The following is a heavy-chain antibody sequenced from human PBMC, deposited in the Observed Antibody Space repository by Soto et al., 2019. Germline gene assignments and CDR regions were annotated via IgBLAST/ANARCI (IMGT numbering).Heavy chain of an antibody. J-gene: IGHJ5*02. CDR3: ARDRGTGSFYPP. Sequence: QLQLQESGSGLVKPSQTLSLTCAVSGASMSSGVYSWSWIRQPPGKGLEWIGYMYDTGSTYYNPSLKPRVTISADMSKNHLSLNLTAVTAADTAVYYCARDRGTGSFYPPWGQGILVTVSS. V-gene: IGHV4-30-2*01. CDR2: MYDTGST. D-gene: IGHD3-10*01. CDR1: GASMSSGVYS.